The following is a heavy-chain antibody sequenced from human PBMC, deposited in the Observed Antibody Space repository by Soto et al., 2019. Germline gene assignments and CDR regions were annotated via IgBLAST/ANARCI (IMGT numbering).Heavy chain of an antibody. Sequence: PGGSLRLSCAASGFTFSSYAMNWVRQAPGKGLEWVSYISSSGSTIYYADSVKGRFTISRDNAKNSLYLQMNSLRAEDTAVYYCARQDDYGDPWYFDYWGQGTLVTVSS. V-gene: IGHV3-48*03. J-gene: IGHJ4*02. CDR2: ISSSGSTI. CDR3: ARQDDYGDPWYFDY. CDR1: GFTFSSYA. D-gene: IGHD4-17*01.